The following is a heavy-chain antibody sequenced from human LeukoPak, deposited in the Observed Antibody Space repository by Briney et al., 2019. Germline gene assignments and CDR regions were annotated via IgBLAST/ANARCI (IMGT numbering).Heavy chain of an antibody. CDR2: INPYSGGT. J-gene: IGHJ4*02. V-gene: IGHV1-2*02. CDR1: GYTFSDYD. CDR3: ARGHDNTGYNYFDY. Sequence: ASVKVSCKASGYTFSDYDIHWVRQAPGQGLERMGWINPYSGGTNYAQKFQGRVTMTRDTSIATTYMDLSSLMSDDTAVYYCARGHDNTGYNYFDYWGQGTLVTVSS. D-gene: IGHD3-9*01.